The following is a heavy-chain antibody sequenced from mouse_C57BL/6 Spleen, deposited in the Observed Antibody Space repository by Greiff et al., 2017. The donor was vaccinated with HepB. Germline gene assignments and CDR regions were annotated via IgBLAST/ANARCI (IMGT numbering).Heavy chain of an antibody. D-gene: IGHD2-1*01. CDR1: GYTFTSYW. CDR2: IDPSDSYT. V-gene: IGHV1-69*01. J-gene: IGHJ4*01. Sequence: QVQLQQPGAELVMPGASVKLSCKASGYTFTSYWMHWVKQRPGQGLEWIGEIDPSDSYTNYNQKFKGKSTLTVDKSSSTAYMQLSSLTSEDSAVYYCARMVEIYYGNCTAMDYWGQGTSVTVSS. CDR3: ARMVEIYYGNCTAMDY.